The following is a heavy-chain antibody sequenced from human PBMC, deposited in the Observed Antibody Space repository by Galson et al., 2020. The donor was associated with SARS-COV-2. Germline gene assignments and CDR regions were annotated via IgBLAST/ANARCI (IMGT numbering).Heavy chain of an antibody. CDR2: ISWNSGSI. J-gene: IGHJ5*02. V-gene: IGHV3-9*01. CDR1: GFTFDDYA. Sequence: GGSLRLSCAASGFTFDDYAMHWVRQAPGKGLEWVSGISWNSGSIGYADSVKGRFTISRDNAKNSLYLQMNSLRAEDTALYYCAKAYSPDPGLEPWGQGTLVTVSS. D-gene: IGHD2-21*01. CDR3: AKAYSPDPGLEP.